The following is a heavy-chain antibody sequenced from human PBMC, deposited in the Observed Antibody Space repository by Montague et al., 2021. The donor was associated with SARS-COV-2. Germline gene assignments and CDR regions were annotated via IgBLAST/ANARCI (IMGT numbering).Heavy chain of an antibody. CDR1: GFTFSSYA. Sequence: RLSWSASGFTFSSYAMTWVRQAPGKGLEWVSTISGSGFTTYYTDSVKGRFTVSRDNSKNTVYLQMNSLRGEDTAAYFCARDRLNYDDDRGYVLKAKAFDIWARGTMATVSS. CDR3: ARDRLNYDDDRGYVLKAKAFDI. D-gene: IGHD3-22*01. V-gene: IGHV3-23*01. J-gene: IGHJ3*02. CDR2: ISGSGFTT.